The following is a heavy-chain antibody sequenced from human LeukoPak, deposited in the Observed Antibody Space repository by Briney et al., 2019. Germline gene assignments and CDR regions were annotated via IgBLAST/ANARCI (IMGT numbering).Heavy chain of an antibody. Sequence: GSSVKVSCKASGGTSSNYAISWVRQAPGQGLEWMGGISPIFGTANYAQKFQGRVTITADESTSTAYMELSSLRSEDTAVYYCARGLHCINGVCYKRNYYYMDVWGKGTTVTVSS. V-gene: IGHV1-69*01. J-gene: IGHJ6*03. CDR2: ISPIFGTA. CDR1: GGTSSNYA. CDR3: ARGLHCINGVCYKRNYYYMDV. D-gene: IGHD2-8*01.